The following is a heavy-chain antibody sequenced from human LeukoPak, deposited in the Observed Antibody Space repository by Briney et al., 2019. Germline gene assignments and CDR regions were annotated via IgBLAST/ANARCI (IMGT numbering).Heavy chain of an antibody. V-gene: IGHV1-2*02. J-gene: IGHJ6*03. CDR3: ARAPRSYCSSTSCYARYYYMDV. CDR2: INPNSGRT. CDR1: GYTFTGYY. Sequence: GASVKVSCKASGYTFTGYYMHWVRQAPGQGLEWMGWINPNSGRTNYAQKFQGRGTMTRDTSISTAYMELSRLRSDDTAVYYCARAPRSYCSSTSCYARYYYMDVWGKGTTVTVSS. D-gene: IGHD2-2*01.